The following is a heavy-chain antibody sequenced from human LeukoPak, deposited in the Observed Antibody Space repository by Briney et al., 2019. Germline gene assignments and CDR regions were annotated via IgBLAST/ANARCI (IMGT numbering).Heavy chain of an antibody. CDR1: GYTFTSYG. CDR2: IIPIFGTA. CDR3: ARDISGDYDY. V-gene: IGHV1-69*13. Sequence: SVKVSCKASGYTFTSYGISWVRQAPGQGLEWMGGIIPIFGTANYAQKFQGRVTITADESTSTAYMELRSLRSDDTAVYYCARDISGDYDYWGQGTLVTVSS. J-gene: IGHJ4*02. D-gene: IGHD4-17*01.